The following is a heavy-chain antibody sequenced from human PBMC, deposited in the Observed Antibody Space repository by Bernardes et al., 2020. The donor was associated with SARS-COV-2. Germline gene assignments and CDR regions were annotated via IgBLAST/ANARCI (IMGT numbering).Heavy chain of an antibody. Sequence: ASVKVSCKASGYTYTNYGIAWVRQAPGHGLEWLGWISGYNGNTNYARHLQGRITMTTDISTKTAFMELRRLRSDDTAVYYCATDTNTGWLDYWGRGTLVTVSS. J-gene: IGHJ4*02. D-gene: IGHD2-15*01. CDR3: ATDTNTGWLDY. CDR2: ISGYNGNT. V-gene: IGHV1-18*04. CDR1: GYTYTNYG.